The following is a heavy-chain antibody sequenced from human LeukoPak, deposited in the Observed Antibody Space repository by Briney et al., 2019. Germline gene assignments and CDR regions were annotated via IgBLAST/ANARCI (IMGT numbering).Heavy chain of an antibody. CDR2: ISSSGSTI. CDR1: GFTFSSYE. J-gene: IGHJ4*02. V-gene: IGHV3-48*03. Sequence: PGGSLRLSCAASGFTFSSYEMNWVRQAPGKGLEWVSYISSSGSTIYYADSVKGRFTISRDNAKNSLYLQMNSLRAEDTAVYYCAREDYYGSGSYWDYWGQGTLVTVSS. CDR3: AREDYYGSGSYWDY. D-gene: IGHD3-10*01.